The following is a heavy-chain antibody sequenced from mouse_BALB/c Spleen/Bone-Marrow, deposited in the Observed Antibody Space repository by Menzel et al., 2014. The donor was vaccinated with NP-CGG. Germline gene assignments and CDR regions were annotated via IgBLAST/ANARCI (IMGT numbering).Heavy chain of an antibody. V-gene: IGHV14-3*02. CDR1: GFNIKDTY. CDR3: ASYYYGSSSFAY. Sequence: VQLQQSGAELVKPGASVKLSCTASGFNIKDTYMHWVKQRPEQGLEWIGRIDPANGNTKYDPKFQGKATITADTSSNTAYLQLSSLTSEDTAVYYCASYYYGSSSFAYWGQGPLVTVSA. J-gene: IGHJ3*01. CDR2: IDPANGNT. D-gene: IGHD1-1*01.